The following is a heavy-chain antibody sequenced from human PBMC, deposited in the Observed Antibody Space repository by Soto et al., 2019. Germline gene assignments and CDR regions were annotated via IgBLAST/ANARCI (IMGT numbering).Heavy chain of an antibody. D-gene: IGHD3-10*01. Sequence: SETLSLTCTVSGGSISSYYWSWIRQPPGKGLEWIGYIYYSGSTNYNPSLKSRVTISVDTSKNQFSLKLSSVTAADTAVYYCARDKSSRVRGVIIIREFDYWGQGTLVTVAS. V-gene: IGHV4-59*01. J-gene: IGHJ4*02. CDR2: IYYSGST. CDR3: ARDKSSRVRGVIIIREFDY. CDR1: GGSISSYY.